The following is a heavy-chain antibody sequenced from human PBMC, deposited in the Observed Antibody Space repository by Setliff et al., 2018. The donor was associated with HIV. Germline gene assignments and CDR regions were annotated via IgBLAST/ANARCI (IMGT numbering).Heavy chain of an antibody. CDR1: GGSISNYY. Sequence: NPSETLSLTCTVSGGSISNYYWSWIRQPPGKGLEWIGYIYSTGSTNYHPSLKTRATISLDTSKSQFSLRLTSVTATDTAIYYCARHPREEPQRNYKFDSWGQGTLVTVS. J-gene: IGHJ4*02. D-gene: IGHD1-7*01. CDR2: IYSTGST. V-gene: IGHV4-4*09. CDR3: ARHPREEPQRNYKFDS.